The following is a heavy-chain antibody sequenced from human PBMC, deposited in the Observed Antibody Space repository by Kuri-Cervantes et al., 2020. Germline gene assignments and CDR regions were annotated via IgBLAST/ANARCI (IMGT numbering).Heavy chain of an antibody. J-gene: IGHJ6*02. CDR1: GFTFRSYA. CDR3: ARARGVLWFGALQYGMDV. CDR2: ISGSGSTT. D-gene: IGHD3-10*01. Sequence: GGSLRLSCAAYGFTFRSYAMSWVRQAPGRGLEWGSAISGSGSTTHYADSVKGRFTVSRDNSKNTLYLQMNSLRAEDTAVYYCARARGVLWFGALQYGMDVWGQGTTVTVSS. V-gene: IGHV3-23*01.